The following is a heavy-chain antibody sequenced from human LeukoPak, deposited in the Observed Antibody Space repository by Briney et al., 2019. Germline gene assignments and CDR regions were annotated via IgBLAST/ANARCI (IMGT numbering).Heavy chain of an antibody. D-gene: IGHD2-15*01. CDR1: GASISSASDY. J-gene: IGHJ5*02. CDR2: IYYGGST. Sequence: SETLTLTCAVSGASISSASDYWSWIRQPPGKGLEWLGSIYYGGSTYDNPSLRSRVTISVDTSKNQFSLKLTSVTAADTAVYYCARIGGGSWRNPGYWFDPWGQGTLVTVSS. V-gene: IGHV4-39*01. CDR3: ARIGGGSWRNPGYWFDP.